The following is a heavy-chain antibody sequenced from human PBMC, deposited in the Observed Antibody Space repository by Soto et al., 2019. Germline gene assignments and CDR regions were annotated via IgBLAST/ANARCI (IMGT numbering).Heavy chain of an antibody. J-gene: IGHJ6*03. V-gene: IGHV3-15*01. CDR1: GFTFRNAW. Sequence: GGSLRLSCAASGFTFRNAWMRWVRQAPGKGLEWAGRIKSKIDGGPTDYAAPVKGRFTISRDDSKNTLYLQMNSLKPKDTAVYYCTTGRAIRYFDWWSRRNYYFMDVWGKGTTVTVSS. CDR2: IKSKIDGGPT. CDR3: TTGRAIRYFDWWSRRNYYFMDV. D-gene: IGHD3-9*01.